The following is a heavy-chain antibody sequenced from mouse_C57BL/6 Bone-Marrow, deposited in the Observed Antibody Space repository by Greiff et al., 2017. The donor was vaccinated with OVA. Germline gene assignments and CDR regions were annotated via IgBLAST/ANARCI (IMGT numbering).Heavy chain of an antibody. CDR2: ISNGGGST. CDR1: GFTFSDYY. D-gene: IGHD1-1*01. CDR3: ARGGSSYGYFDV. V-gene: IGHV5-12*01. J-gene: IGHJ1*03. Sequence: EVQGVESGGGLVQPGGSLKLSCAASGFTFSDYYMYWVRQTPEKRLEWVAYISNGGGSTYYPDTVKGRFTISRDNAKNTLYLQMSRLKSEDTAMYYCARGGSSYGYFDVWGTGTTVTVSS.